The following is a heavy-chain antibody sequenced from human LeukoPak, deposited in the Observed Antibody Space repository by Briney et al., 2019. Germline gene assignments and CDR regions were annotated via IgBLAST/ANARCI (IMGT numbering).Heavy chain of an antibody. Sequence: GSVKVSCKASGFTFTGYYMHWVRQAPGQGLEWMGWINPNSGGTNYAQKFQGRVTMTRDTSISTAYMELSRLRSDDTAVYYCARETIFGVVENLFDYWGQGTLVTVSS. V-gene: IGHV1-2*02. CDR3: ARETIFGVVENLFDY. CDR1: GFTFTGYY. CDR2: INPNSGGT. J-gene: IGHJ4*02. D-gene: IGHD3-3*01.